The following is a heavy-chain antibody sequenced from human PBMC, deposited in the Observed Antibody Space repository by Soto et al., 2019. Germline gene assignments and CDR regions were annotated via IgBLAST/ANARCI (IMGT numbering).Heavy chain of an antibody. Sequence: SETLSLPCIVSGGSITRRSSYWAWIRQPPGKGLEWVGTFYDGNTDHNPSLRSRITIAVDTSKNQLSPKLNSVAAADTAFYYCATTRGLAVGGSFDYWGQGMLVTVSS. J-gene: IGHJ4*02. CDR3: ATTRGLAVGGSFDY. V-gene: IGHV4-39*01. CDR1: GGSITRRSSY. CDR2: FYDGNT. D-gene: IGHD3-10*01.